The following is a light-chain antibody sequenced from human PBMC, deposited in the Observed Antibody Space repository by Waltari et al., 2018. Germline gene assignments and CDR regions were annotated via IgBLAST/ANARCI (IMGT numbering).Light chain of an antibody. CDR2: QDA. Sequence: SYELTQPSSVSVSPGQTVSITCSGDNLENKYVSWYQQRPGQSPVLVIYQDAKRPSVIPERFSGSNSGNTATLTISGTQAMDEADYYCQVWDSSTPWVFGGGTKVTVL. J-gene: IGLJ3*02. CDR1: NLENKY. CDR3: QVWDSSTPWV. V-gene: IGLV3-1*01.